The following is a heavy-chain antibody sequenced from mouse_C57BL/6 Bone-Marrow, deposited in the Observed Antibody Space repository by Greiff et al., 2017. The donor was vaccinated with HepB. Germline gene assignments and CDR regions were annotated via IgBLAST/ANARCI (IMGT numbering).Heavy chain of an antibody. J-gene: IGHJ1*03. V-gene: IGHV5-12*01. CDR3: ARHPPWYFEV. CDR1: GFTFSDYY. Sequence: EVKVVESGGGLVQPGGSLKLSCAASGFTFSDYYMYWVRQTPEKRLEWVAYISNGGGSTYYPDTVKGRFTISRDNAKNTLYLQMSRLKSEDTAMYYCARHPPWYFEVWGTGTTVTVSS. CDR2: ISNGGGST.